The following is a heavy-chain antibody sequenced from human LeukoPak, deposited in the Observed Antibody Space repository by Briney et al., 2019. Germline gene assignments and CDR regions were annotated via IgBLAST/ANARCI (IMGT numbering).Heavy chain of an antibody. CDR2: INHSGST. J-gene: IGHJ4*02. D-gene: IGHD5-24*01. V-gene: IGHV4-34*01. Sequence: SETLSLTCAVYGGSFSGYYWSWIRQPPGKGLEWIGEINHSGSTNYNPSLKSRVTISVDTSKNQFSLKLSSVTAADTAVYYCARGGRGYTHFRYWGQGTLVTVSS. CDR1: GGSFSGYY. CDR3: ARGGRGYTHFRY.